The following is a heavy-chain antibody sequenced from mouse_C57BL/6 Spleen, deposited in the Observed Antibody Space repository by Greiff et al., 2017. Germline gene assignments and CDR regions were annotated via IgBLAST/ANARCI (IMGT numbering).Heavy chain of an antibody. Sequence: EVMLVESGGGLVKPGGSLKLSCAASGFTFSSYAMSWVRQTPEKRLEWVATISDGGSYTYYPDNVKGRFTISRDNAKNNLYLQMSHLKSEDTAMYYCARTIPTVVAPFDYWGQGTTLTVSS. J-gene: IGHJ2*01. V-gene: IGHV5-4*03. CDR2: ISDGGSYT. CDR1: GFTFSSYA. CDR3: ARTIPTVVAPFDY. D-gene: IGHD1-1*01.